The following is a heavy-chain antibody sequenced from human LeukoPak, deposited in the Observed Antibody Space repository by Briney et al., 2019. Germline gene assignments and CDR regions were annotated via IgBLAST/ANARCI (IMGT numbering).Heavy chain of an antibody. J-gene: IGHJ4*02. CDR2: IYYSGST. D-gene: IGHD4-17*01. CDR1: GGSFSGYY. CDR3: ARDPYYGDPGD. V-gene: IGHV4-34*01. Sequence: SETLSLTCAVYGGSFSGYYWSWIRQPPGKGLEWIGSIYYSGSTYYNPSLKSRVTISVDTSKNQFSLKLSSVTAADTAVYYCARDPYYGDPGDWGQGTLVTVSS.